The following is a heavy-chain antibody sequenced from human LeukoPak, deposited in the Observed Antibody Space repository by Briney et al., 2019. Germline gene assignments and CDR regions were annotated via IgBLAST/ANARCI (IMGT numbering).Heavy chain of an antibody. J-gene: IGHJ4*02. V-gene: IGHV3-48*04. Sequence: GGSLRLSCAASGFTFSSYSMNWVRQAPGKGLEWVSYISSSSSTIYYADSVKGRFTISRDNARNSLYLQMNSLRAGDTAVYYCARAIAVAGVYYFDYWGQGTLVTVSS. CDR3: ARAIAVAGVYYFDY. CDR1: GFTFSSYS. CDR2: ISSSSSTI. D-gene: IGHD6-19*01.